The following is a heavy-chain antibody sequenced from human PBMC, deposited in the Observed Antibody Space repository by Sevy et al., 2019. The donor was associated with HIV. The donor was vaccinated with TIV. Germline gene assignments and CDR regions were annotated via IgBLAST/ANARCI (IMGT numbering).Heavy chain of an antibody. V-gene: IGHV3-48*03. D-gene: IGHD3-22*01. Sequence: GGSLRLSCAASGLSFRSYELNWVRQAPGKGLQWISYISTGGGTIFYADSVEGRFTISRDNAKNSVFLQMNSLRAEDTAVNFCATSRRDYYNYYFDYWGHGTLVTVSS. CDR2: ISTGGGTI. CDR1: GLSFRSYE. J-gene: IGHJ4*01. CDR3: ATSRRDYYNYYFDY.